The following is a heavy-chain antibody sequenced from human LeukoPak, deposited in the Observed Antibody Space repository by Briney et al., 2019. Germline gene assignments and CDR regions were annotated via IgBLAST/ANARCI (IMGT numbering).Heavy chain of an antibody. V-gene: IGHV3-7*01. J-gene: IGHJ3*02. Sequence: GGSLRLSCAASGFTFSTYWMSWVRQAPGKGLEWVANIKQDGGEKYYVDSVKGRFTISRDNAKNSVYLQMNSLRAQATAVYYCARDQILGYCSGGSCPPDAFDIWGQGTMVTVSS. CDR3: ARDQILGYCSGGSCPPDAFDI. CDR2: IKQDGGEK. CDR1: GFTFSTYW. D-gene: IGHD2-15*01.